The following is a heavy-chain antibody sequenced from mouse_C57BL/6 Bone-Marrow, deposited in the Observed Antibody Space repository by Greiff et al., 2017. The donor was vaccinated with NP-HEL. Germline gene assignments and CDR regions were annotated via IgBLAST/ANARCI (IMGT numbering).Heavy chain of an antibody. Sequence: QVQLQQSGAELARPGASVKLSCKASGYTFTSYGIRWVKQRPGQGLEWIGEIYPRSGNTYYNEKFKGKATLTADKSSSTAYMELRSLTSEDSAVYVCARSGLAAWFAYWGQGTLVTVSA. CDR3: ARSGLAAWFAY. D-gene: IGHD3-1*01. V-gene: IGHV1-81*01. CDR1: GYTFTSYG. CDR2: IYPRSGNT. J-gene: IGHJ3*01.